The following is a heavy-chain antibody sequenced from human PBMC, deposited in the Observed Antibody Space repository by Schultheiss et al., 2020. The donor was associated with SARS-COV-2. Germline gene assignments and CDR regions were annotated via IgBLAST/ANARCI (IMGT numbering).Heavy chain of an antibody. CDR1: GYTFTSYY. V-gene: IGHV1-46*01. CDR3: ASQSPWVVQYSSSPQRFDP. CDR2: INPSGGST. D-gene: IGHD6-6*01. Sequence: ASVKVSCKASGYTFTSYYMHWVRQAPGQGLEWMGIINPSGGSTSYAQKFQGRVTMTTDTSTSTAYMELRSLRSDDTAVYYCASQSPWVVQYSSSPQRFDPWGQGTLVTVSS. J-gene: IGHJ5*02.